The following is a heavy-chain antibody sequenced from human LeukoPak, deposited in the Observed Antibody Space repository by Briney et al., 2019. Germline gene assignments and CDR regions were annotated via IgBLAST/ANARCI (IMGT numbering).Heavy chain of an antibody. D-gene: IGHD2-15*01. V-gene: IGHV4-61*02. Sequence: PSQTLSLTCTVSGGSISSGSYYWSWIRQPAGKGLEWIGRIYTSGSTNYNPSLKSRVTISVDTSKNQFSLKLSSVTAADMAVYYCARDSVVVAATNWFDPWGQGTLVTVSS. CDR1: GGSISSGSYY. CDR3: ARDSVVVAATNWFDP. J-gene: IGHJ5*02. CDR2: IYTSGST.